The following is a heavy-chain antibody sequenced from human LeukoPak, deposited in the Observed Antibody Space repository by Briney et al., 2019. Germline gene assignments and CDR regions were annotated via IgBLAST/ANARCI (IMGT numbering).Heavy chain of an antibody. CDR1: GVSISGYY. Sequence: SETLSLTCTVFGVSISGYYWSWIRQPPGKGLEWVGYIYFSGSSKYNPSLKSRVTMSVATSKNQFSLNLSSVTAANTAMYYWARGITAASLRWYFDLWGRGTLVTVSS. CDR2: IYFSGSS. D-gene: IGHD6-13*01. CDR3: ARGITAASLRWYFDL. V-gene: IGHV4-59*01. J-gene: IGHJ2*01.